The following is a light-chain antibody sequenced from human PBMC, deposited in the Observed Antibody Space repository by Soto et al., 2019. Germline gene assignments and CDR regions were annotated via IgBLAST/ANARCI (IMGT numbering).Light chain of an antibody. CDR3: QQYNSYSKT. J-gene: IGKJ1*01. Sequence: IQMKQYPSTLSASEGDRVTITCRASQSISSWLAWYQQKPGKAPKLLIYDASSLESGVPSRFSGSGSGTEFTLTISSLQPDDFATYYCQQYNSYSKTFGQGTKV. CDR2: DAS. CDR1: QSISSW. V-gene: IGKV1-5*01.